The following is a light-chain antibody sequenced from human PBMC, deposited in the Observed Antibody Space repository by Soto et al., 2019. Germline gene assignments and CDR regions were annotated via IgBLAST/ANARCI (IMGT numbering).Light chain of an antibody. V-gene: IGLV2-11*01. CDR1: SSDVGGYNY. Sequence: QSALTQPRSVSGSPGQSVTISCTGTSSDVGGYNYVSWYQQHPGKAPKLMIYDVSKRPSGVPDRFSGSKSGDTASLTISGLQTEDQADYYCSSYADYYVAFGGGTKLTVL. J-gene: IGLJ3*02. CDR3: SSYADYYVA. CDR2: DVS.